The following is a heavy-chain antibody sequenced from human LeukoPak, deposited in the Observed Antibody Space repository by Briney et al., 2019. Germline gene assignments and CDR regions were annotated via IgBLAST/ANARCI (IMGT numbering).Heavy chain of an antibody. CDR1: GGSFSYYY. D-gene: IGHD6-13*01. CDR3: ATFPEASAAGYDY. Sequence: SETLSLTCAVYGGSFSYYYWSWIRQPPGKGLEWIGEINHSGTTNYNPSLKSRVTISVDTSKNKFSWHLSPLPPAHTPVYYCATFPEASAAGYDYWGQGTLVNGSS. V-gene: IGHV4-34*01. J-gene: IGHJ4*02. CDR2: INHSGTT.